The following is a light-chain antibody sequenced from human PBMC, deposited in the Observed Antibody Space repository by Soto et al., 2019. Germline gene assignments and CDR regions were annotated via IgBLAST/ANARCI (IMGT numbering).Light chain of an antibody. CDR2: EVS. Sequence: QSALTQPPSASGSPGQSVTISCTGTSSDVGGYNYVSWYQQHPGKAPKLIIHEVSKRPSRVPDRFSGSKSGNTASLTVSGLQAEDEAEYYCSSYAGSNNFGVFGGGTKLTVL. J-gene: IGLJ2*01. CDR3: SSYAGSNNFGV. V-gene: IGLV2-8*01. CDR1: SSDVGGYNY.